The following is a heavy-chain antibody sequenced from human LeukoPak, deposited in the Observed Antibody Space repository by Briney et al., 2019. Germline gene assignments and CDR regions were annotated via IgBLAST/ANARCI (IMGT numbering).Heavy chain of an antibody. Sequence: PSETLSLTCTVSGGSISTNYWNWIRQPAGKGLEWIGRIYSSGSTNYNPSLKSRVTMSVDTSKNQFSLKVTSVTAADTAVYYCARAPPFGSWFDPWGPGTLVTVSS. CDR1: GGSISTNY. CDR2: IYSSGST. V-gene: IGHV4-4*07. CDR3: ARAPPFGSWFDP. D-gene: IGHD3-10*01. J-gene: IGHJ5*02.